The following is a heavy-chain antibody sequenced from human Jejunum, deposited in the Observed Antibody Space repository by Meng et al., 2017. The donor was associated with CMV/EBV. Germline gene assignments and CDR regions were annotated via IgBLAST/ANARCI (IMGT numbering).Heavy chain of an antibody. CDR2: ISTSGSTI. CDR3: ARRGTSSSWDY. V-gene: IGHV3-11*01. J-gene: IGHJ4*02. D-gene: IGHD6-13*01. Sequence: CAAPGFTFRDYSMGWIRQAPGKGLEWVSYISTSGSTIYYADSVKGRFTISRDNAKNSLYLQMNSLRAEDTAMYYCARRGTSSSWDYWGLGTLVTVSS. CDR1: GFTFRDYS.